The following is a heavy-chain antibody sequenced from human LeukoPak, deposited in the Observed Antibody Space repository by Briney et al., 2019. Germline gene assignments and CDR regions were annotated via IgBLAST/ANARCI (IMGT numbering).Heavy chain of an antibody. J-gene: IGHJ4*02. CDR3: ARDAREMATIRSPNYRTQNPYYFDY. V-gene: IGHV4-39*07. CDR1: GGSISTSRYY. D-gene: IGHD5-24*01. Sequence: PSETLSLTCTVSGGSISTSRYYWGWIRQPPGKGLEWIGSIYYTGSTYYNPSLKSRVAISVDTSKHQFSLRLSSVTAADTAVYYCARDAREMATIRSPNYRTQNPYYFDYWGQGTLVTVSS. CDR2: IYYTGST.